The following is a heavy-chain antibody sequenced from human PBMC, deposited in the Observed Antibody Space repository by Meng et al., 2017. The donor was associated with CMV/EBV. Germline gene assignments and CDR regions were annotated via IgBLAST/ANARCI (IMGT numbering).Heavy chain of an antibody. CDR1: GFTFSSYW. CDR2: INNDGSST. V-gene: IGHV3-74*01. CDR3: AREDYYYYYGMDV. Sequence: GESLKISCAASGFTFSSYWMHWVRQAPGKGLVWVSRINNDGSSTSYADSVKGRFTISRDNAKNTLYLQMNSLRAEDTAVYYCAREDYYYYYGMDVWGQGTTVTVSS. J-gene: IGHJ6*02.